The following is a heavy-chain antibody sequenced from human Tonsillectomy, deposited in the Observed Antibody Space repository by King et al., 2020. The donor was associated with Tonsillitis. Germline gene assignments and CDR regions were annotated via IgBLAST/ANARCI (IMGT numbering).Heavy chain of an antibody. V-gene: IGHV1-69*01. CDR2: IIPIFGST. J-gene: IGHJ3*02. D-gene: IGHD1-26*01. Sequence: QLVQSGAEVKKPGSSVKVSCKASGGIFNSFAISWVRQAPGQGLEWMGGIIPIFGSTYHAQKFQGRVTIIADESTTTGYMELSNLESEDTAVYYCARVLGARGAFDIWGQGTMVSVSS. CDR3: ARVLGARGAFDI. CDR1: GGIFNSFA.